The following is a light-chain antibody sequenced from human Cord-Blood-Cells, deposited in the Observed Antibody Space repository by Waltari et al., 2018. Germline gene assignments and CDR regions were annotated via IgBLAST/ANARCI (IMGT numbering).Light chain of an antibody. Sequence: EIVMTQSPATLSVSPGERATLSCRASQSVSSNLAWYQQKPGQAPRLLIYGASTRGTGIPARFSGSGSGTEFTLTISSLQSEDFAVYYCQPYNNWPPFTFGPGTKVDIK. CDR3: QPYNNWPPFT. CDR1: QSVSSN. V-gene: IGKV3-15*01. J-gene: IGKJ3*01. CDR2: GAS.